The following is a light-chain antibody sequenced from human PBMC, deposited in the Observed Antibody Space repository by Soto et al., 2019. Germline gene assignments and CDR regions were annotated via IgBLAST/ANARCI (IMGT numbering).Light chain of an antibody. CDR2: GAH. Sequence: DIQLTQSPSLLSASVGDRVTITCRASQDISSYLAWYQQKPGRAPELLIHGAHSLHSGVPSRFSGSGSGTEFSLTISSLQPADFPTYYCQQLNSYPLSFGGGTKVKI. CDR3: QQLNSYPLS. V-gene: IGKV1-9*01. J-gene: IGKJ4*01. CDR1: QDISSY.